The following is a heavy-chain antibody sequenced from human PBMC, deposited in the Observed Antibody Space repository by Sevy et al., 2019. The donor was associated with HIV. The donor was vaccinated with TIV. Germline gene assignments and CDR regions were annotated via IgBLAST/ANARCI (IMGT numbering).Heavy chain of an antibody. CDR3: ARHEAMITFGGVIVIFYFDY. V-gene: IGHV4-39*01. CDR2: IYYSGST. CDR1: GGSISSSSYY. Sequence: SKTLSLTCTVSGGSISSSSYYWGWIRQPPGKGLEWIGSIYYSGSTYYNPSLKSRVTISVDTSKNQVSLKLSSVTAADTAVYYCARHEAMITFGGVIVIFYFDYWGQGTLVTVSS. J-gene: IGHJ4*02. D-gene: IGHD3-16*02.